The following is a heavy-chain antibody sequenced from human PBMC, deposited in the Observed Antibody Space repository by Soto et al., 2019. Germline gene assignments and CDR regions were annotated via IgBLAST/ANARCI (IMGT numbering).Heavy chain of an antibody. CDR3: ASGAARWFDY. D-gene: IGHD6-6*01. CDR2: IYPSGTT. J-gene: IGHJ4*02. Sequence: QVQLQESGPGLVKPSETLSLTCTVSGGSISSYYWSWIRQPPGKGLEWIGYIYPSGTTNNNPSLKSRVTISVDTSKKEFSLKLSFVTAADTAVYYCASGAARWFDYCGQGALVTVSS. V-gene: IGHV4-59*01. CDR1: GGSISSYY.